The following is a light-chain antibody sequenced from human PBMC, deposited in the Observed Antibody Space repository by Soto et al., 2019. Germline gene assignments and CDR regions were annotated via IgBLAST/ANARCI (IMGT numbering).Light chain of an antibody. CDR1: QSVCSNY. J-gene: IGKJ4*02. V-gene: IGKV3-20*01. CDR3: QQYGGSPTT. Sequence: EIVLTQSPGTLSLSPGERATLSCRASQSVCSNYLAWYQQKPGQPPRLLIYGVSSRATGIPDRFSGGGSGSDFSLTISRLEAEDFAVYYCQQYGGSPTTFGGGTKVEIK. CDR2: GVS.